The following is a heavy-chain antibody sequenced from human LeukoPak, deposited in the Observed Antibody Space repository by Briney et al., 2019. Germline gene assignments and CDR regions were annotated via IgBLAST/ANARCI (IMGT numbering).Heavy chain of an antibody. D-gene: IGHD6-13*01. J-gene: IGHJ4*02. CDR1: GGSISSSSYY. CDR2: IYYSGST. CDR3: ARLWGIAAAGGDY. Sequence: SETLSLTCTVSGGSISSSSYYWGWVRQPPGKGLEWIGSIYYSGSTYYNPSLKSRVTISVDTSKNQFFLKLSSVTAADTAVYYCARLWGIAAAGGDYWGQGTLVTVSS. V-gene: IGHV4-39*01.